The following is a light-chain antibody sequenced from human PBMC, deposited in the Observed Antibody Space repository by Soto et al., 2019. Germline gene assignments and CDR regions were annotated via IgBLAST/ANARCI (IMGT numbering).Light chain of an antibody. J-gene: IGKJ2*01. V-gene: IGKV3-15*01. Sequence: MKNSPGTLSFPPRATPTLSCMASPRAPSNLAWYQQKLGQAPRLLIYGASTRPTGIPDRFSGSGSGTEFTLTIISLQAEDVVRYRSPHDDNLPKTFG. CDR2: GAS. CDR3: PHDDNLPKT. CDR1: PRAPSN.